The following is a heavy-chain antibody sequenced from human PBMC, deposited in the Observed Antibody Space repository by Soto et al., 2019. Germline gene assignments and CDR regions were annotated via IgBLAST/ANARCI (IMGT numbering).Heavy chain of an antibody. CDR1: GYTFTGYY. V-gene: IGHV1-2*02. CDR3: ARELNYDYVWGSYRLVGYFDY. CDR2: INPNSGGT. D-gene: IGHD3-16*02. J-gene: IGHJ4*02. Sequence: QVQLVQSGAEVKKPGASVKVSCKASGYTFTGYYMHWVRQAPGQGLEWMGWINPNSGGTNYAQKFQGRVTMTRDTSISTAYMELSRLRSDDTAVYYCARELNYDYVWGSYRLVGYFDYWGQGTLVTVSS.